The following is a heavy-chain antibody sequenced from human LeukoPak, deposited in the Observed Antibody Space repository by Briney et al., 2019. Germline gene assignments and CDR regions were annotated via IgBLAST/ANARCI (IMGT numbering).Heavy chain of an antibody. Sequence: GASVKVSCKASGYTFNSYGISWVRQAPGQGLEWMGWISDYNGNTNYAQNLQGRVTMTTDTSTSTAYMELRSLRSDDTAVYYCVRTDGRYCSSTSCYGAPYFDYWGQGTLVTVSS. CDR3: VRTDGRYCSSTSCYGAPYFDY. J-gene: IGHJ4*02. V-gene: IGHV1-18*01. D-gene: IGHD2-2*01. CDR1: GYTFNSYG. CDR2: ISDYNGNT.